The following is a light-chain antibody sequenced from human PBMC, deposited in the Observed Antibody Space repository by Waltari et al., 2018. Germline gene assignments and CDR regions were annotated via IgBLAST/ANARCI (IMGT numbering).Light chain of an antibody. CDR1: SSNIGRDT. Sequence: QSVLTQPLSMSGTPGQGVTISCSGSSSNIGRDTVNWYQQLPGTAPKLLIYSNEQRPSGVLARCSGSKSGTSASLAISGLQSDDEADYYCAAWDNSLDAWVFGGGTKLTVL. J-gene: IGLJ3*02. V-gene: IGLV1-44*01. CDR3: AAWDNSLDAWV. CDR2: SNE.